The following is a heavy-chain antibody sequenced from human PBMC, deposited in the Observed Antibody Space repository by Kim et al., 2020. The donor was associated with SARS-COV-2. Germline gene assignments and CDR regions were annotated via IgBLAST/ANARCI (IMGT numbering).Heavy chain of an antibody. Sequence: LKGRVAMSVDTSKNQFSRKLSSVTAADTAVYYCAREADYDFWSGYPNFDYWGQGTLVTVSS. D-gene: IGHD3-3*01. V-gene: IGHV4-4*06. J-gene: IGHJ4*02. CDR3: AREADYDFWSGYPNFDY.